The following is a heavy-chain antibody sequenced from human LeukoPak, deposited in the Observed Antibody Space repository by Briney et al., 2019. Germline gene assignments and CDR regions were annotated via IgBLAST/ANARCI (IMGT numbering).Heavy chain of an antibody. CDR2: IYYSGST. Sequence: SETLSLTCTVSGGSDSSGSYYWSWIRQPPGKVLEWIGYIYYSGSTNYNPSLKSRVTISVDTSKNQFSLKLSSVTAADTAVYYCARAPDYSSSWWPLDYWGQGTLVTVSS. CDR3: ARAPDYSSSWWPLDY. V-gene: IGHV4-61*01. J-gene: IGHJ4*02. D-gene: IGHD6-13*01. CDR1: GGSDSSGSYY.